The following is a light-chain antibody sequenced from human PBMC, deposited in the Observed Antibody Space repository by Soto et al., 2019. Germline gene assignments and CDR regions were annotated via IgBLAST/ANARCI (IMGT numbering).Light chain of an antibody. J-gene: IGKJ2*01. CDR3: HHFGSSRQT. CDR1: QGVSSTY. CDR2: GAS. V-gene: IGKV3-20*01. Sequence: EIVMTQSPATLSVSPGERATLSCRAGQGVSSTYLAWYRHKPGQAPRLLIYGASSRAAGIPDRFSGSGSGTDFTLTISRREPEDFAVYYCHHFGSSRQTFGQGTKV.